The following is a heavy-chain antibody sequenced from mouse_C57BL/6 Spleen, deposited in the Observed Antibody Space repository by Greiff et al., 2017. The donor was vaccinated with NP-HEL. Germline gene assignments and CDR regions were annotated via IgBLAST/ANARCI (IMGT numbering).Heavy chain of an antibody. D-gene: IGHD1-2*01. V-gene: IGHV1-80*01. Sequence: QVQLQQSGAELVKPGASVKISCKASGYAFSSYWMNWVKQRPGKGLEWIGQIYPGDGDTNYNGKFKGKATLTADKSSSTAYMQLSSLTSEDSAVYFCARKDGSHSYWYFDVWGTGTTVTVSS. CDR3: ARKDGSHSYWYFDV. J-gene: IGHJ1*03. CDR2: IYPGDGDT. CDR1: GYAFSSYW.